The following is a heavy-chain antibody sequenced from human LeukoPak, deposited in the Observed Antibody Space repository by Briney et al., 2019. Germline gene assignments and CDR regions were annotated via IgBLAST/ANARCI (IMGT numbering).Heavy chain of an antibody. D-gene: IGHD4-23*01. Sequence: ASVTVSCTASGYTFTSYYMHWVRQAPGQGLEWMGIINPSGGSTSYAQKFQGRVTMTRDTSTSTVYMELSSLRSEDTAVYYCARDYGGNSQPNYYFDYWGQGTLVTVSS. J-gene: IGHJ4*02. CDR3: ARDYGGNSQPNYYFDY. CDR1: GYTFTSYY. V-gene: IGHV1-46*01. CDR2: INPSGGST.